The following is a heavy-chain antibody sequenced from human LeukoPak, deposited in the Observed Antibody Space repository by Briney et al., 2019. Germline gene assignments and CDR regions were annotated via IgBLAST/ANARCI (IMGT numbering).Heavy chain of an antibody. Sequence: SETLSLTCTVSGGSISSYYWSWIRQPPGKGLEWIGEINHSGSTNYNPSLKSRVTISVDTSKNQFSLKLSSVTAADTAVYYCARGGAPLVRGVKTGNWFDPWGQGTLVTVSS. CDR1: GGSISSYY. V-gene: IGHV4-34*01. CDR2: INHSGST. CDR3: ARGGAPLVRGVKTGNWFDP. D-gene: IGHD3-10*01. J-gene: IGHJ5*02.